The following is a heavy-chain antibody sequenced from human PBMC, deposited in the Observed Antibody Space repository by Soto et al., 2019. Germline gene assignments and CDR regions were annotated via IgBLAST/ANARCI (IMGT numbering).Heavy chain of an antibody. CDR1: GYTFTGYY. V-gene: IGHV1-2*04. Sequence: QVQLVQSGAEVKKPGASVKVSCKASGYTFTGYYMHWVRQAPGQGLEWMGWINPNSGGTNYAQKFQGWVTMTRDTSLSPAYMELSRLRSDDTAVYYCARAGVCSGGSCYFDYWGQGTLVTVSS. D-gene: IGHD2-15*01. CDR2: INPNSGGT. CDR3: ARAGVCSGGSCYFDY. J-gene: IGHJ4*02.